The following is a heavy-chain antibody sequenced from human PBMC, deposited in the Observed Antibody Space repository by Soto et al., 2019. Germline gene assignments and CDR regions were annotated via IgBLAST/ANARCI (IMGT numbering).Heavy chain of an antibody. J-gene: IGHJ4*02. CDR1: GGSISNNF. V-gene: IGHV4-4*07. Sequence: SETLSLTCTVSGGSISNNFWTWIRQPAGKGLEWIGRFYSSGSTDYNPSLKSRVTMSVDTSKNQFSLKLSSVTAADTAVYYCARDRSGYYHFDYWGQGTLVTVS. CDR3: ARDRSGYYHFDY. D-gene: IGHD3-22*01. CDR2: FYSSGST.